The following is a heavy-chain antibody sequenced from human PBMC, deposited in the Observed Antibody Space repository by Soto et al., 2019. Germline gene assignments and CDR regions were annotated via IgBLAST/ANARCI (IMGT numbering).Heavy chain of an antibody. J-gene: IGHJ4*02. CDR2: IWYDGSNK. Sequence: QVQLVESGGGVVQPGRSLRLSCAASGFTFSSYGMYWVRQAPGKGLEWVAVIWYDGSNKYYADSVKGRFTISRDNSKNTLYLQMNSLRAEDTAVYYCARDQGRGYNYGFDYWGQGTLVTVSS. V-gene: IGHV3-33*01. CDR3: ARDQGRGYNYGFDY. D-gene: IGHD5-18*01. CDR1: GFTFSSYG.